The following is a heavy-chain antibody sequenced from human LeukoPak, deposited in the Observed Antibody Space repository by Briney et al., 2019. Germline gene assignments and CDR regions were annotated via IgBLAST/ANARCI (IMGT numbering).Heavy chain of an antibody. D-gene: IGHD3-22*01. V-gene: IGHV3-30-3*01. CDR3: ARDRSHITMIVVAPDAFDI. CDR1: GFTFSSYA. CDR2: ISYDGSNK. Sequence: GGSLRLSCAASGFTFSSYAMHWVRQAPGKGLEWVAVISYDGSNKYYADSVKGRFTISRDNSKNTLYLQMNCLRAEDTAVYYCARDRSHITMIVVAPDAFDIWGQGTMVTVSS. J-gene: IGHJ3*02.